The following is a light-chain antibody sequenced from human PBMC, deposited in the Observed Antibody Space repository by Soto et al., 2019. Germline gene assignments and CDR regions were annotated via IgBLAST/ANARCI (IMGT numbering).Light chain of an antibody. V-gene: IGLV2-14*01. Sequence: QSALTQPASVSGSPGQSITISCTGATSDVGGYNYVSWYQQYPGKAPKLMIYDVSNRPSGDSNRFSGSKSGNTASLTISGLQAEDEADYYCSSYPSSSTVVFGGGTKLTVL. J-gene: IGLJ3*02. CDR2: DVS. CDR1: TSDVGGYNY. CDR3: SSYPSSSTVV.